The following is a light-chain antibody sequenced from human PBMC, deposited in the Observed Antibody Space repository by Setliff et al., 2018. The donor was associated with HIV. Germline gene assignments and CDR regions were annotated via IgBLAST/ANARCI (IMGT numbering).Light chain of an antibody. CDR2: KDS. CDR3: QSADSSGTVV. V-gene: IGLV3-25*03. CDR1: ALPKQY. J-gene: IGLJ2*01. Sequence: YELTQPPSVSVSPGQTARITCSGDALPKQYAYWYQQKPGQAPVLVIYKDSERPSGIPERFSGSSSGTTVTLTISGVQAEDEADYYCQSADSSGTVVFGGGTQLTVL.